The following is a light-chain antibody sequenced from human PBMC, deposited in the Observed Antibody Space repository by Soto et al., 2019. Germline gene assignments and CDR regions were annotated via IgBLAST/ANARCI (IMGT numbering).Light chain of an antibody. V-gene: IGLV9-49*01. CDR2: VGTGGIVG. Sequence: QSVLTQPPSASASLGASVTLTCTLSSGYSYYKVEWHQQRPGKGPRFVMRVGTGGIVGSKGDGIPDRFSVLGSGLNRYLTIKNSQEEDESEYHCGADHGSGSYFVYWVFGGGTKLTVL. CDR3: GADHGSGSYFVYWV. J-gene: IGLJ3*02. CDR1: SGYSYYK.